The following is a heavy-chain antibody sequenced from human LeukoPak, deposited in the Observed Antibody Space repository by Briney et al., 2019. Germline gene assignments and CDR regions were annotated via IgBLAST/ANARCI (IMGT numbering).Heavy chain of an antibody. Sequence: GGSLRLSCAGSGFTFGRYALHWVRQAPGKGLEWVSSISSSSIYIYYADSVEGRFTISRDNAKNSLYLQMNSLRAEDTAVYYCARGYYASGSYVDYWGQGTLVTVSS. D-gene: IGHD3-10*01. CDR3: ARGYYASGSYVDY. V-gene: IGHV3-21*01. CDR2: ISSSSIYI. J-gene: IGHJ4*02. CDR1: GFTFGRYA.